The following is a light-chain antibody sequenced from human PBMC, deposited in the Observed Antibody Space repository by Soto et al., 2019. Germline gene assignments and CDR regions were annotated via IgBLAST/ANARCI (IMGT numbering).Light chain of an antibody. CDR2: CAS. CDR1: QPVLRSSNNKNH. J-gene: IGKJ5*01. CDR3: QQYYDVPVT. Sequence: DIVMTQSPDSLTVSLGERATINCKASQPVLRSSNNKNHLAWYQQKPTQSPKMLISCASTRESGVPDRFSGSGSGTEFTLTISSLQAEDAAVYYCQQYYDVPVTFGQGTRLEIK. V-gene: IGKV4-1*01.